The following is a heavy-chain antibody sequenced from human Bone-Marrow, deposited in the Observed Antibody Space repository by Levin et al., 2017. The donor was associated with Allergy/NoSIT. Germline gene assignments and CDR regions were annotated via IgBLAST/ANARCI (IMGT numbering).Heavy chain of an antibody. V-gene: IGHV4-31*03. J-gene: IGHJ4*02. CDR2: IYYSGST. CDR1: GGSISSGGYY. D-gene: IGHD4-17*01. CDR3: AREENYGDYGRFDY. Sequence: SETLSLTCTVSGGSISSGGYYWSWIRQHPGKGLEWIGYIYYSGSTYYNPSLKSRVTISVDTSKNQFSLKLSSVTAADTAVYYCAREENYGDYGRFDYWGQGTLVTVSS.